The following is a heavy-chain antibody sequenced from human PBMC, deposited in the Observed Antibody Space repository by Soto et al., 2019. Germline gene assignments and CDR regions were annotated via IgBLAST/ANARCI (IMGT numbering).Heavy chain of an antibody. V-gene: IGHV4-39*01. J-gene: IGHJ6*02. CDR1: GGSISSSSYY. Sequence: SETLSLTCTVSGGSISSSSYYWGWIRQPPGKGLERIGSIYYSGSTYYNPSLKSRVTISVDTSKNQFSLKLSSVTAADTAVYYCVRHIRQQLGHYYYYYVMDVWGQGATVTVSS. D-gene: IGHD6-13*01. CDR2: IYYSGST. CDR3: VRHIRQQLGHYYYYYVMDV.